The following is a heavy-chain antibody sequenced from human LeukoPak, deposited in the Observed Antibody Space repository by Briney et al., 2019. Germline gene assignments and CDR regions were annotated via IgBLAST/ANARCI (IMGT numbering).Heavy chain of an antibody. J-gene: IGHJ4*02. D-gene: IGHD5-18*01. Sequence: GGSLRLSCAASGFTFSSYGMHWVRQAPGKGLEWVAYIQYDGSNGQYADSVNGRFTISRDNSKNTLYLQMNSLRAEDTAVYYCAKDSRYGYRWDYDYWGQGTPVTVSS. CDR2: IQYDGSNG. CDR1: GFTFSSYG. V-gene: IGHV3-30*02. CDR3: AKDSRYGYRWDYDY.